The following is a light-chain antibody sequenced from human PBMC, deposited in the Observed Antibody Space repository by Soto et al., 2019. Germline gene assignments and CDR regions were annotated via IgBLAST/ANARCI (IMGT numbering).Light chain of an antibody. CDR1: QSVSSY. CDR2: DAS. Sequence: EIVLTQSPATLSLSPGERAALSCRASQSVSSYLAWYQQKPGQAPRLLIYDASNRATGIPARFSGSGSGTDFTLTISSLEPEDFAVYYCQQRRNWPPTFGQGTKADIX. V-gene: IGKV3-11*01. CDR3: QQRRNWPPT. J-gene: IGKJ1*01.